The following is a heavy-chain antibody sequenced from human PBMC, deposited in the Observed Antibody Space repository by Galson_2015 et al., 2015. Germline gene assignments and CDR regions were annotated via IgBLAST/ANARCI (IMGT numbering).Heavy chain of an antibody. CDR3: ARSAYYDSSGLVNY. V-gene: IGHV6-1*01. CDR2: TYYRSKWYN. Sequence: CAISGDRVSSHSAAWNWIRQSPSRGLEWLGRTYYRSKWYNDYAVSVKSRITINPDTSKNQFSLQLNSVTHEDTAVYYCARSAYYDSSGLVNYWGQGTLVTVSS. D-gene: IGHD3-22*01. J-gene: IGHJ4*02. CDR1: GDRVSSHSAA.